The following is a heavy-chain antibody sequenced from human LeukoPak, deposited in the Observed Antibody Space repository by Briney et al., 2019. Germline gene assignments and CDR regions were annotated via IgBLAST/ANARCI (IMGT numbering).Heavy chain of an antibody. CDR1: GYSLGNSY. CDR2: LNPGSGST. V-gene: IGHV1-46*01. J-gene: IGHJ5*02. D-gene: IGHD6-13*01. Sequence: ASVKASCKTSGYSLGNSYMHWVRQAPGQGLEWRGVLNPGSGSTSYAQTFQDRVTMTTDMSTSTVYMELSSLRFEDTAVYYCAKDVTLGSWYGWFDPWGQGTLVIVSS. CDR3: AKDVTLGSWYGWFDP.